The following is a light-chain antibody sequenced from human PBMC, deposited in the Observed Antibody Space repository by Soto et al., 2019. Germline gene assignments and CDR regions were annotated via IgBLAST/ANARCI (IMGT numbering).Light chain of an antibody. Sequence: QSALIQPASVSGSPGQSITISCTGTSSDVGGYNYVSWYQQHPGKAPKLMIYEVSNRPSGVSNRFSGSKSGNTASLTISGLQAEDEADYYCSSYTSSSTPVVFGGGTK. J-gene: IGLJ2*01. CDR3: SSYTSSSTPVV. V-gene: IGLV2-14*01. CDR2: EVS. CDR1: SSDVGGYNY.